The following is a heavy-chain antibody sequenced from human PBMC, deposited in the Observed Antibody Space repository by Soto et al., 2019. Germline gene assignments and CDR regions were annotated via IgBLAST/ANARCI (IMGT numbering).Heavy chain of an antibody. D-gene: IGHD6-13*01. Sequence: ASVKVSCKASGYTFTAYYIHWVRQAPGQGLQWMVWINPNSGATSFAQKFQGWVTMTTDTSTSTAYMELRSLRSDDTAVYYCARVHSSWYQEDYWGQGTLVTVSS. CDR2: INPNSGAT. J-gene: IGHJ4*02. CDR1: GYTFTAYY. V-gene: IGHV1-2*04. CDR3: ARVHSSWYQEDY.